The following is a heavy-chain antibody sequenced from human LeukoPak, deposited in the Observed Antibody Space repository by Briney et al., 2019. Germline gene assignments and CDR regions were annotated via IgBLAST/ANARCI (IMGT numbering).Heavy chain of an antibody. V-gene: IGHV4-38-2*02. J-gene: IGHJ5*02. CDR3: AREGDIVVVVAAMWPSNWFDP. CDR2: IYHSGST. CDR1: GYSISSGYY. Sequence: SETLSLTCTVSGYSISSGYYWGWIRQPPGKGLEWIGSIYHSGSTYYNPSLKSRVTISVDTSKNQFSLKLSSVTAADTAVYYCAREGDIVVVVAAMWPSNWFDPWGQGTLVTVSS. D-gene: IGHD2-15*01.